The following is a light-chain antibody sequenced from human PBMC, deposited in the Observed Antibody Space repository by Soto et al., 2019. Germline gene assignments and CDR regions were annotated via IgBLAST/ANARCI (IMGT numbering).Light chain of an antibody. V-gene: IGLV2-8*01. J-gene: IGLJ2*01. CDR2: EVS. CDR1: SSDIGVYNY. Sequence: QSVLTQPPSASGSPGQSVTISCTGTSSDIGVYNYVSWYQQHPGKAPKLMIYEVSKRPSGVPDRFSGSKSGNTASLTVSGLQAEDEADFYCAAWDDSLNAVVFGGGTKVTVL. CDR3: AAWDDSLNAVV.